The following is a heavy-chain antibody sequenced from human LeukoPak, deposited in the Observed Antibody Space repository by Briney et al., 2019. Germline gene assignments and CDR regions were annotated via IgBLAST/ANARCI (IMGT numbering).Heavy chain of an antibody. J-gene: IGHJ4*02. CDR2: INPNSGGT. D-gene: IGHD1-26*01. Sequence: GASVKVSCKASGYTFTDYYMHWVRQAPGQGLEWMGWINPNSGGTNYVQKFQGRVTMTRDTSISTAYMEVSSLKSDDTAMYYCARAKEWELKSAGWGQGTLVTVSS. CDR3: ARAKEWELKSAG. CDR1: GYTFTDYY. V-gene: IGHV1-2*02.